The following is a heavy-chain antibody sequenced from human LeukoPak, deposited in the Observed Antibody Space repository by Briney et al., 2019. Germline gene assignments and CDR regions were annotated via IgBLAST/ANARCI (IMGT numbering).Heavy chain of an antibody. D-gene: IGHD1-7*01. CDR2: ISSFSGTI. CDR1: GITFSHYS. J-gene: IGHJ4*02. V-gene: IGHV3-48*01. CDR3: AKGTTPDY. Sequence: PGGSLRLSCVASGITFSHYSMNWVRQAPGKGLEWVSYISSFSGTINYADSVKGRFTISRDNAKNSLYLQMNSLRAEDTAVHYCAKGTTPDYWGQGTLVTVSS.